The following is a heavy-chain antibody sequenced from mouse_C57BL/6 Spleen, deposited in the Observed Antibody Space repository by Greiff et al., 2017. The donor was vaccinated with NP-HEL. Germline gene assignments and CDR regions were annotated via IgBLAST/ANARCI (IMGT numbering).Heavy chain of an antibody. J-gene: IGHJ1*03. CDR1: GYTFTDYY. CDR2: IYPGSGNT. D-gene: IGHD2-5*01. Sequence: VQLQESGAELVRPGASVKLSCKASGYTFTDYYINWVKQRPGQGLEWIARIYPGSGNTYYNEKFKGKATLTAEKSSSTAYMQLSSLTSEDSAVYFCARLSNYYWYFDVWGTGTTVTVSS. CDR3: ARLSNYYWYFDV. V-gene: IGHV1-76*01.